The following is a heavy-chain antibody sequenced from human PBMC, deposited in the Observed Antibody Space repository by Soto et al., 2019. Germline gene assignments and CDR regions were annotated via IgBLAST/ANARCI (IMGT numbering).Heavy chain of an antibody. Sequence: GGSLRLSCAASGFTFSSYAMHWVRQAPGKGLEWVAVISYDGSNKYYADSVKGRFTISRDNSKNTLYLQMNSLRAEDTAVYYCARAWGGQTAMVNEWLDYWGQGTLVTVSS. J-gene: IGHJ4*02. CDR2: ISYDGSNK. CDR3: ARAWGGQTAMVNEWLDY. D-gene: IGHD5-18*01. V-gene: IGHV3-30-3*01. CDR1: GFTFSSYA.